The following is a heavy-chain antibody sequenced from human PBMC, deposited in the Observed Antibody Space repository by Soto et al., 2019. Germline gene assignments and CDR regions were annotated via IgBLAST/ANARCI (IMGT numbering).Heavy chain of an antibody. CDR1: GFTFSSYA. CDR2: ISGSGGST. CDR3: AKASGWFGEFDY. V-gene: IGHV3-23*01. Sequence: EVQLLESGGGLVQPGGSLRLSCAASGFTFSSYAMSWVRQAPGKGLEWVSAISGSGGSTYYADSVKGRFTISRDNSTDTLYLQLSSLRAEDTAVYYCAKASGWFGEFDYGGQGALVTVSS. D-gene: IGHD3-10*01. J-gene: IGHJ4*02.